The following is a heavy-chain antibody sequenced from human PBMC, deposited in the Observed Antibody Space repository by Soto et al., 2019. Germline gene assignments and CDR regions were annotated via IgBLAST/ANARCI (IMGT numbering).Heavy chain of an antibody. CDR2: ISGYNGDT. J-gene: IGHJ6*02. CDR1: GYIFTRYD. Sequence: QGQLVQSGGEVKKPWASVKVSFKASGYIFTRYDISWVREAPGQGIEWMGWISGYNGDTKYAQKFQGRVTMTVDTSTTTAYMELRSLTSDDRAVYYCAKNGQPPYYYYGMDVWGQGTTVTVSS. CDR3: AKNGQPPYYYYGMDV. V-gene: IGHV1-18*01. D-gene: IGHD2-8*01.